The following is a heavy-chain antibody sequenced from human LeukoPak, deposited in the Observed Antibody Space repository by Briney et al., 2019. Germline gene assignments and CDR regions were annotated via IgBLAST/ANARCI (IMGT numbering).Heavy chain of an antibody. CDR1: GFTFSSYA. CDR3: AKDLGSSWYVGPNWFDP. CDR2: ICGSGCST. V-gene: IGHV3-23*01. D-gene: IGHD6-13*01. J-gene: IGHJ5*02. Sequence: GGSLRLSCAVSGFTFSSYAMSWVRKAPGKGLEWVSAICGSGCSTYYADSVKGRFTISRDNSKNTLYVQMNSLRAEDTAVYYCAKDLGSSWYVGPNWFDPWGQGTLVTVSS.